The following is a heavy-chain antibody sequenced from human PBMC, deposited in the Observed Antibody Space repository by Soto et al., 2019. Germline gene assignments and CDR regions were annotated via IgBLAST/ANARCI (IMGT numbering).Heavy chain of an antibody. CDR3: AREIYYGSGSYYYFDY. CDR2: IIPIFGTA. V-gene: IGHV1-69*01. CDR1: GGTFSSYA. D-gene: IGHD3-10*01. J-gene: IGHJ4*02. Sequence: QVQLVQSGAEVKKPGSSVKVSCKASGGTFSSYAISWVRQAPGQGLEWMGGIIPIFGTANYAQKFQGRVTITADESTSTAYRELSSLRSEDTAVYYCAREIYYGSGSYYYFDYWGQGTLVTVSS.